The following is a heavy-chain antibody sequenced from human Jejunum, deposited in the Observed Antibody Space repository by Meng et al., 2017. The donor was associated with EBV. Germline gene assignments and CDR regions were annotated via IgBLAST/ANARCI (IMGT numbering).Heavy chain of an antibody. D-gene: IGHD6-19*01. CDR1: GLTFSSYG. CDR2: ISPDGNNK. Sequence: QVQLGVSGGGGVQPGRSLRLSCAASGLTFSSYGMHWVRQAPGKGLEWVALISPDGNNKYYADSVKGRFTISRDNSKNTLYVQINSLRTEDTAVYYCARDGSGWYPGDYWGQGTLVTVSS. J-gene: IGHJ4*02. CDR3: ARDGSGWYPGDY. V-gene: IGHV3-30*03.